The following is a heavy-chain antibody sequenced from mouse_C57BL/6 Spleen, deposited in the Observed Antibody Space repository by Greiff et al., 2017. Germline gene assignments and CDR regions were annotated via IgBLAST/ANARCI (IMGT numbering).Heavy chain of an antibody. D-gene: IGHD3-1*01. Sequence: QVQLQQPGAELVRPGSSVKLSCKASGYTFTSYWMHWVKQRPIQGLEWIGNIDPSDSETHYNQKFKDKATLTVDKSSSTASMQLSSLTSEDSAVWYCASAHYYAMDYWGQGTSVTVSS. CDR2: IDPSDSET. J-gene: IGHJ4*01. CDR1: GYTFTSYW. CDR3: ASAHYYAMDY. V-gene: IGHV1-52*01.